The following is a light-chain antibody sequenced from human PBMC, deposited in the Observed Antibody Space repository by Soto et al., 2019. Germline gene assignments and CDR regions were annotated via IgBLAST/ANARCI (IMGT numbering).Light chain of an antibody. CDR2: DAS. CDR1: QSVSSGY. V-gene: IGKV3D-20*01. Sequence: ESVLTQSAATLSLSPGERATLSCGASQSVSSGYLAWYQHKPGLAPRLLICDASSRATGIPDRFSGSGSGTDFTLTISRLEPEDFAVYYCQQYGSSPKTFGQGTKVDIK. J-gene: IGKJ1*01. CDR3: QQYGSSPKT.